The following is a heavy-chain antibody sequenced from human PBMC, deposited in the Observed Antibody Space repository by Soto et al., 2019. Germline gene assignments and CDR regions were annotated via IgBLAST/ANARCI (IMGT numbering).Heavy chain of an antibody. J-gene: IGHJ6*02. Sequence: GESLKISCKGSGYSFTSYWIGWVRQMPGKGLEWMGIIYPGDSDTRYSPSFQGQVTISADKSISTAYLQWSSLKASDTAMYYCARLIGYCSSTSCYTSHYYYYGMDVWGQGTTVTVPS. D-gene: IGHD2-2*02. CDR3: ARLIGYCSSTSCYTSHYYYYGMDV. CDR1: GYSFTSYW. V-gene: IGHV5-51*01. CDR2: IYPGDSDT.